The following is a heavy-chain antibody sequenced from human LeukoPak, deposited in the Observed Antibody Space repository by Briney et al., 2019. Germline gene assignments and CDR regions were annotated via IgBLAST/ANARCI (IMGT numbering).Heavy chain of an antibody. J-gene: IGHJ4*02. CDR3: ARLGYYGSGSYGVYYFDY. D-gene: IGHD3-10*01. V-gene: IGHV5-51*01. CDR1: GYRFTSYW. CDR2: IYPGDSDT. Sequence: GASLKISCKGSGYRFTSYWIGWVRQMPGKGLEWMGIIYPGDSDTRYSPSFQGQVTISADKSISTAYLQWSSLKASDTAMYYRARLGYYGSGSYGVYYFDYWGQGTLVTVSS.